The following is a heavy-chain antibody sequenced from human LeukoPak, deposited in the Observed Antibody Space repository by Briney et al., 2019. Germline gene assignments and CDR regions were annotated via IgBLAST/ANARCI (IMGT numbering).Heavy chain of an antibody. J-gene: IGHJ4*02. CDR3: ARGGYGPGSHYRY. D-gene: IGHD3-10*01. CDR1: AGSFTGYY. V-gene: IGHV4-34*01. Sequence: SETLSLPCAVNAGSFTGYYWIWIRQPPGKGLEWIGEIDHTGSISYNPSLRSRVTISVDTFKNQFSLNLRSVTAADRAIYYCARGGYGPGSHYRYWGQGTLVTVSS. CDR2: IDHTGSI.